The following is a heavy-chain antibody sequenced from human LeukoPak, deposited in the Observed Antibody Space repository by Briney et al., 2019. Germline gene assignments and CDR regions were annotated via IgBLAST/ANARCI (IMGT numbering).Heavy chain of an antibody. V-gene: IGHV3-21*01. CDR1: GFTFSSYS. CDR2: ISSSSSYI. D-gene: IGHD3-3*01. CDR3: ARDLRFLEWLLSIGAFDI. Sequence: GGSLRLSCAASGFTFSSYSMNWVRQAPGKGLEWVSPISSSSSYIYYADSVKGRFTISRDNAKNSLYLQMNSLRAEDTAVYYCARDLRFLEWLLSIGAFDIWGQGTMVTVSS. J-gene: IGHJ3*02.